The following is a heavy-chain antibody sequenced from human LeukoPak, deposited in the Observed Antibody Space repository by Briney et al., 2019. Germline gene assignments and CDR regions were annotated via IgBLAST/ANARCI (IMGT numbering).Heavy chain of an antibody. Sequence: PGRSLRLSCTASGFTFSNYAMHWVRQAPGKGLEWVAVILYDGSNKYFADSVKGRFTISRDNSENTLYLQMNSLRAEDTAVYYCARNGLIGFDYWGQGTLVTVSS. D-gene: IGHD3-16*01. CDR1: GFTFSNYA. V-gene: IGHV3-30-3*01. J-gene: IGHJ4*02. CDR2: ILYDGSNK. CDR3: ARNGLIGFDY.